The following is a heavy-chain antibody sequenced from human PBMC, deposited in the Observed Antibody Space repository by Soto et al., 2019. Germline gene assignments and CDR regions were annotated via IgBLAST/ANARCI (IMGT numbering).Heavy chain of an antibody. CDR1: GFTFSNYW. CDR3: VKEIAAAQ. D-gene: IGHD6-25*01. Sequence: EVQLVESGGALVQPGGSLRLTCATSGFTFSNYWMTWVRQAPGKGLERVANINKDGSQKSFVDSVKGRFTISRDNAKSSLYLQMNSLRAEDTAIYYCVKEIAAAQWGQGTLVTVSS. CDR2: INKDGSQK. V-gene: IGHV3-7*01. J-gene: IGHJ4*02.